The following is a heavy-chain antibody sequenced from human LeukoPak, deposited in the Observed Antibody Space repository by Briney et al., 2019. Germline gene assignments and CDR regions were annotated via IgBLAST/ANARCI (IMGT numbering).Heavy chain of an antibody. D-gene: IGHD3-10*01. CDR3: AKDGEVSNSYYYYMDV. Sequence: GGSLRLSCAASGFTFSSYAMSWVRQAPGQGLEWVSGISGSGGSTYYAHSVKGRVTISRDDSKNARYLQMNSLRAEDTAVYYCAKDGEVSNSYYYYMDVWGKGTTVTASS. CDR1: GFTFSSYA. V-gene: IGHV3-23*01. J-gene: IGHJ6*03. CDR2: ISGSGGST.